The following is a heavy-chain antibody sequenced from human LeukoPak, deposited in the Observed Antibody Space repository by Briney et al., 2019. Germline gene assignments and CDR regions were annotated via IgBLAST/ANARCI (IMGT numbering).Heavy chain of an antibody. D-gene: IGHD2-2*01. CDR1: GFTFNKNA. V-gene: IGHV3-23*01. Sequence: PGGSLRLSCATSGFTFNKNAMSWVRQAPRKGLEWVSVINGGGDTTEYADSVKGRFTISKDNSKNTLYLQMNSLRPEDTAVYYCARCTASCYANAFDVWGQGTLLTVSS. CDR2: INGGGDTT. J-gene: IGHJ3*01. CDR3: ARCTASCYANAFDV.